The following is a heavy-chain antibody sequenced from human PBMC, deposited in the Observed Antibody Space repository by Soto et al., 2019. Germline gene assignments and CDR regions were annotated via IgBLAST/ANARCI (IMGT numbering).Heavy chain of an antibody. CDR2: IIPVFGTT. CDR1: GDTFRTYA. Sequence: QVQMVQSGAEVKKPGSSVKVSCKASGDTFRTYATNWVRQAPGQGLEWMGGIIPVFGTTDYAQKFQGRVTIVADESTTTAYMELRRLTSEDTAVYYCARGGMSVAGLIFWGQGTLVTVSS. J-gene: IGHJ4*02. CDR3: ARGGMSVAGLIF. D-gene: IGHD6-19*01. V-gene: IGHV1-69*01.